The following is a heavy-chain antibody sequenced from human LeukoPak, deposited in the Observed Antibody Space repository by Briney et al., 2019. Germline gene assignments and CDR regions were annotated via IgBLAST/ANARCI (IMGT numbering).Heavy chain of an antibody. J-gene: IGHJ4*02. Sequence: GGSLRLSCAASGFTFSSYAMSWVRQAPGKGLERVSAISGSGGSTYYADSVKGRFTISRDNSKNTLYLQMNSLRAEDTAVYYCAKTISGSYDTYYFDYWGQGTLVTVSS. CDR3: AKTISGSYDTYYFDY. CDR2: ISGSGGST. D-gene: IGHD1-26*01. CDR1: GFTFSSYA. V-gene: IGHV3-23*01.